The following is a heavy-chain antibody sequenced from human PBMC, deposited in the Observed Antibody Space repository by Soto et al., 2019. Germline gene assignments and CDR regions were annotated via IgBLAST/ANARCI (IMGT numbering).Heavy chain of an antibody. J-gene: IGHJ6*02. CDR3: ARDSSDQRPYGMVV. CDR1: GFTFSRYW. D-gene: IGHD6-25*01. CDR2: IRQDASEK. V-gene: IGHV3-7*03. Sequence: EVQLVESAGGLVQPGGSLRLSCVASGFTFSRYWMAWVRQAPGKGLEWVANIRQDASEKNYVGSVKGRFSISRDNGKESLFLQMNSLRADDTAVYYCARDSSDQRPYGMVVWGQGTTVTVSS.